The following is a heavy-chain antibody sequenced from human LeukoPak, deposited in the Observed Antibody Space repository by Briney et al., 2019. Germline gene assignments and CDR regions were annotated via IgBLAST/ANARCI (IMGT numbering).Heavy chain of an antibody. V-gene: IGHV2-5*02. CDR2: IYWDDVK. CDR1: GFSLRTSGVG. D-gene: IGHD2-2*02. J-gene: IGHJ3*01. CDR3: AHRDLYCSSASCYSADAFDL. Sequence: SGPTLVNPTETLTLTCTFSGFSLRTSGVGVGWTRQPPGKALEWLALIYWDDVKRYSPSLKSRLTITKDTSKNQVVLTMTNMDPVDTATYYCAHRDLYCSSASCYSADAFDLWGQGTMVTVSS.